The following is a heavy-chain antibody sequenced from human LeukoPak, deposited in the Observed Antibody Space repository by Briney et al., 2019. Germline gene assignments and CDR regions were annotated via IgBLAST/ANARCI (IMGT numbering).Heavy chain of an antibody. CDR2: INPTGGST. Sequence: ASVKVSCKASGYTFTSHYMHWVRQAPGQGLEWMGLINPTGGSTGYAQKFQGRVTMTRDMSTSTDYMELSSLRSEDTAIYYCARDNSVEDNAWWFDPWGQGTLVTVSS. V-gene: IGHV1-46*01. J-gene: IGHJ5*02. CDR1: GYTFTSHY. D-gene: IGHD4-23*01. CDR3: ARDNSVEDNAWWFDP.